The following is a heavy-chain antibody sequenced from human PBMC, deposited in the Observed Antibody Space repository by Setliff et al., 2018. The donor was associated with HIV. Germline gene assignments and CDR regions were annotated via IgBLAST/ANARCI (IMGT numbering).Heavy chain of an antibody. J-gene: IGHJ4*02. CDR2: INHRGST. Sequence: SETLSLTCTVSGGSISSYYWGWIRQPPGKGLEWIGEINHRGSTNYNPSLKSRVTVSVDTSKNQFSLKLGSVTAADTAVYYCARESPSSSWFYFDFWGQGALVTVSS. CDR1: GGSISSYY. CDR3: ARESPSSSWFYFDF. V-gene: IGHV4-34*01. D-gene: IGHD6-13*01.